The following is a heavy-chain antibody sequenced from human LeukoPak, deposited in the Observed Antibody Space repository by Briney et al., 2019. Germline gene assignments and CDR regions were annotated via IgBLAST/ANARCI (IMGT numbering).Heavy chain of an antibody. J-gene: IGHJ4*02. Sequence: SSETLSLTCTVSGGSVNSGSYYWSWIRQPPGKGLEWIGYIYYSGSTNYNPFLKSRVTISVDTSKNQFSLKLSSVTAADTAVYYCARGSYSGSYPGFDYWGQGTLVTVSS. V-gene: IGHV4-61*01. D-gene: IGHD1-26*01. CDR1: GGSVNSGSYY. CDR3: ARGSYSGSYPGFDY. CDR2: IYYSGST.